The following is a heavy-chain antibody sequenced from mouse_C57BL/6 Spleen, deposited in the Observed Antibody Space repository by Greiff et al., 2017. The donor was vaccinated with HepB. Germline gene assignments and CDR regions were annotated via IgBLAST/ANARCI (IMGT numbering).Heavy chain of an antibody. CDR2: ISYDGSN. V-gene: IGHV3-6*01. Sequence: EVKLVESGPGLVKPSQSLSLTCSVTGYSITSGYYWNWIRQFPGNKLEWMGYISYDGSNNYNPSLKNRISITRDTSKNQFFLKLNSVTTEDTATYYCASEAEGYFDVWGTGTTVTVSS. CDR1: GYSITSGYY. J-gene: IGHJ1*03. D-gene: IGHD6-1*01. CDR3: ASEAEGYFDV.